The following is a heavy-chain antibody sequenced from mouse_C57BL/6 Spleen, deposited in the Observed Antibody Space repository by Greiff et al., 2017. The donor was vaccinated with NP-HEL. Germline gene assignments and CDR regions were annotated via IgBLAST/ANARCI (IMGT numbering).Heavy chain of an antibody. D-gene: IGHD2-4*01. Sequence: QVQLQQPGAELVRPGSSVKLSCKASGYTFTSYWMHWVKQRPIQGLEWIGNIDPSDSETHYNQKFKDKATLTVDKSSSTAYMQLSSLTSEDSAVYYCARGGYYDYYYYAMDYWGQGTSVTVSS. CDR2: IDPSDSET. V-gene: IGHV1-52*01. CDR3: ARGGYYDYYYYAMDY. CDR1: GYTFTSYW. J-gene: IGHJ4*01.